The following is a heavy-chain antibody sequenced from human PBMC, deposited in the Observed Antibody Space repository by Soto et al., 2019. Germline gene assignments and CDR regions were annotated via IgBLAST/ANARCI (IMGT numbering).Heavy chain of an antibody. V-gene: IGHV1-2*04. Sequence: VQLVQSGAEVKKPGASVKVSCKSSGDSFNDYYLHWVRQAPGQGLEWMGWINPNSGVTKYAQKFQGWVTMTRDTSIRTGYMELSRLRSDDTAVYYCARESGGATATLDYYYFYMDVWGKGTTVTVSS. CDR3: ARESGGATATLDYYYFYMDV. D-gene: IGHD5-12*01. J-gene: IGHJ6*03. CDR2: INPNSGVT. CDR1: GDSFNDYY.